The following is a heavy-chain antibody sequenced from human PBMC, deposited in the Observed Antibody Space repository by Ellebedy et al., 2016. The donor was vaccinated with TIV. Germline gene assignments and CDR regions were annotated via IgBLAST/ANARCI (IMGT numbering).Heavy chain of an antibody. CDR2: INPNNGDK. V-gene: IGHV1-2*02. CDR1: GYAFSGYY. Sequence: AASVKVSCKASGYAFSGYYIHWVRQAPGQGLEWMGWINPNNGDKDYAQKFQGRVTMTRDTSRSAAYMEVRRLRSDDTAVYYCARDGSGTSNFDYWGQGTLVTVSS. J-gene: IGHJ4*02. CDR3: ARDGSGTSNFDY. D-gene: IGHD3-10*01.